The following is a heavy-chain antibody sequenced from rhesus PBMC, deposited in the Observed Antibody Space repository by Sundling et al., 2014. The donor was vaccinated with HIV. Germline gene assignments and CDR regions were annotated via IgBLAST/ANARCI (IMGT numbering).Heavy chain of an antibody. CDR3: ARDEILEYCSGSDCEEYWYLDL. CDR1: GGSISNNY. Sequence: QVQLQESGPGLVKPSETLSLTCAVSGGSISNNYWSWIRQTPGKGLEWIGSIGGTSGTTDYNPSLKSRVTISKDTSKNQFSLKLSSVTAADTAVYYCARDEILEYCSGSDCEEYWYLDLWGPGTPITISS. V-gene: IGHV4-165*01. CDR2: IGGTSGTT. J-gene: IGHJ2*01. D-gene: IGHD2-21*01.